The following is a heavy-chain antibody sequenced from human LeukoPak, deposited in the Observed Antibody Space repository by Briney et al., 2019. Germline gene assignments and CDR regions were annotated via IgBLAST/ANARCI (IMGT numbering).Heavy chain of an antibody. V-gene: IGHV3-64*01. J-gene: IGHJ4*02. Sequence: GGSLRLSCAASGFSFSSYAMHWVRQAPGKGLEYVSAISRNGGSTYYANSVKGRFTISRDNSKNTLYLQVGSLRAEDMAVYYCARGFPSPDKRPCWGQGTLVTVSS. CDR2: ISRNGGST. CDR3: ARGFPSPDKRPC. CDR1: GFSFSSYA. D-gene: IGHD3-10*01.